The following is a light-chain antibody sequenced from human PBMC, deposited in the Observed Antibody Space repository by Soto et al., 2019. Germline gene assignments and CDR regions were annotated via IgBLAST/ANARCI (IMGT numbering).Light chain of an antibody. CDR1: QSISSY. Sequence: IQMTPSPSSLSASVGDKDTITCRASQSISSYLNWYQQKPGKAPKLLIYAASSLQSGVPSRFSGSGSGTDFTLTISSLQPEDFATYYCQQSYSTPQACGQGTRLEIK. CDR3: QQSYSTPQA. J-gene: IGKJ5*01. CDR2: AAS. V-gene: IGKV1-39*01.